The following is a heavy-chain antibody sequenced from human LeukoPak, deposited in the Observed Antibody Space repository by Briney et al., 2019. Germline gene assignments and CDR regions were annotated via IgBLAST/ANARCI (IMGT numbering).Heavy chain of an antibody. CDR3: AKDYDLGGD. CDR1: GFTFSSYG. Sequence: GGSLRLSCAASGFTFSSYGMHWVRQAPGKGLEWVAVISYDGSNKYYGDSVKGRFTISRDNSKNTLYLQMNNLRAEDTAVYYCAKDYDLGGDWGQGTLVTVSS. D-gene: IGHD3-22*01. V-gene: IGHV3-30*18. J-gene: IGHJ4*02. CDR2: ISYDGSNK.